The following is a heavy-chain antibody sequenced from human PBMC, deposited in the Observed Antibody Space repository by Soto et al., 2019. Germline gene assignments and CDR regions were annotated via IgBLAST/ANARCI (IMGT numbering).Heavy chain of an antibody. Sequence: ASVKVSCKVSGYTLTELSMHWVRQAPGKGLEWMGGFDPEDGETIYAQKFQGRVTMTEDTSTDTAYMELSSLRSEDTAVYYCATDLRLVAATRYDYWGQGTLVTVSS. CDR3: ATDLRLVAATRYDY. D-gene: IGHD2-15*01. CDR2: FDPEDGET. V-gene: IGHV1-24*01. CDR1: GYTLTELS. J-gene: IGHJ4*02.